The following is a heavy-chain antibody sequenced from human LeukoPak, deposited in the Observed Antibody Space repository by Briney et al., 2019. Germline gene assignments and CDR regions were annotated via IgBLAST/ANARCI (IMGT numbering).Heavy chain of an antibody. CDR3: AREAVYYDFWSGYYTTTYYFDY. CDR1: GFTFSSYW. J-gene: IGHJ4*02. Sequence: GGSLRLSCAACGFTFSSYWMSWVRQAPGKGLEWVANIKQDGSEKYYVDSVKGRFTISRDNAKNSPYLQMNSLRAEDTAVYYCAREAVYYDFWSGYYTTTYYFDYWGQGTLVTVSS. V-gene: IGHV3-7*01. CDR2: IKQDGSEK. D-gene: IGHD3-3*01.